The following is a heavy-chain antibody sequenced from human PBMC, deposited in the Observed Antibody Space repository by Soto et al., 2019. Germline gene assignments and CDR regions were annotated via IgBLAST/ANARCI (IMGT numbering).Heavy chain of an antibody. D-gene: IGHD3-10*01. Sequence: GGSLRVSCAASGLTVSTYVVSWVRQDTGKGLEWVANIKQDGGEKYYLDSVKGRFIISRDNAKNSLYLQMNSLRAEDTAVYYCARETSAAWPYYLDYWGQGTLVTVSS. CDR2: IKQDGGEK. J-gene: IGHJ4*02. CDR3: ARETSAAWPYYLDY. CDR1: GLTVSTYV. V-gene: IGHV3-7*01.